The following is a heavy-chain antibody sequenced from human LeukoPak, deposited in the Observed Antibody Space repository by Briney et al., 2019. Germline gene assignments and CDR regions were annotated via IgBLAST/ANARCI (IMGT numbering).Heavy chain of an antibody. V-gene: IGHV3-23*01. CDR3: AREMILVDKNFDY. J-gene: IGHJ4*02. CDR1: GIDFRSNA. CDR2: ISGDGGA. Sequence: GGSLRLSCAASGIDFRSNAMKWVRQAPGKGLEWVAAISGDGGAYYADSVTGRFTISRDTSTNTLFLQLNRLTGEDTAVYYCAREMILVDKNFDYWGQGTLVTVSS. D-gene: IGHD3-22*01.